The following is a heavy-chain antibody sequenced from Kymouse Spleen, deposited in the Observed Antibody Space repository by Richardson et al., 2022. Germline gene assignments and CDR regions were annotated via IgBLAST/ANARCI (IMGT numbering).Heavy chain of an antibody. J-gene: IGHJ6*02. CDR3: AKGGSSSWYYYYGMDV. Sequence: QVQLVESGGGVVQPGRSLRLSCAASGFTFSSYGMHWVRQAPGKGLEWVAVISYDGSNKYYADSVKGRFTISRDNSKNTLYLQMNSLRAEDTAVYYCAKGGSSSWYYYYGMDVWGQGTTVTVSS. V-gene: IGHV3-30*18. CDR1: GFTFSSYG. D-gene: IGHD6-13*01. CDR2: ISYDGSNK.